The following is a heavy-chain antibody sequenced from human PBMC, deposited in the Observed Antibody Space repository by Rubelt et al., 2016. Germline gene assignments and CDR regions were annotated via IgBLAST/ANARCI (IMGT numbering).Heavy chain of an antibody. Sequence: QVQLQQWGAGLLKPSETLSLTCAVYGGSFSGYYWSWIRQPPGKWLEWIGEINHSGSTNYNPSLKSRVTISVDTSKNQFSLKLSSVTAADTAVYYCARDPSIAARPPTLFDYWGQGTLVTVSS. D-gene: IGHD6-6*01. CDR3: ARDPSIAARPPTLFDY. V-gene: IGHV4-34*01. CDR2: INHSGST. CDR1: GGSFSGYY. J-gene: IGHJ4*02.